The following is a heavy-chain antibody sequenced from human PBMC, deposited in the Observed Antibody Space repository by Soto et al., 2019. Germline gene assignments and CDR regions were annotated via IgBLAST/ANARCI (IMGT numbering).Heavy chain of an antibody. V-gene: IGHV4-34*01. Sequence: QVQLQQWGAGLLKPSETLSLTCAVYGGSFSGYYWSWIRQPPGKGLEWIGEINHSGSTNYNPSLKSRVTISVDTPQNQFSLKLSSVTAADTAVYYCARDIVDTAMDWGQGTLVTVSS. CDR1: GGSFSGYY. D-gene: IGHD5-18*01. J-gene: IGHJ4*02. CDR3: ARDIVDTAMD. CDR2: INHSGST.